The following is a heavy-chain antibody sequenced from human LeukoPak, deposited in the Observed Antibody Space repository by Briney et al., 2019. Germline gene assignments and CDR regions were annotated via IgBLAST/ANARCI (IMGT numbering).Heavy chain of an antibody. CDR3: ARLYSTYGEN. CDR2: INHSGIT. V-gene: IGHV4-38-2*01. CDR1: GYSISSGYN. J-gene: IGHJ4*02. D-gene: IGHD4-11*01. Sequence: PSETLSLTCAVSGYSISSGYNWGWIRQPPGKELEWIGCINHSGITYYNPSLKSRVTISVDTSKNQFSLKMTSVTAADTAVYYCARLYSTYGENWGQGTLVTVSS.